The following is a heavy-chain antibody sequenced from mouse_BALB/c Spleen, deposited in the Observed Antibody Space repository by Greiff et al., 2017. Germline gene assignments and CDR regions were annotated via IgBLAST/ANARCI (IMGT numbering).Heavy chain of an antibody. Sequence: VKLMESGPGLVAPSQSLSITCTVSGFSLTSYGVHWVRQPPGKGLEWLGVIWAGGSTNYNSALMSRLSISKDNSKSQVFLKMNSLQTDDTAMYYCDRVWRDYRYPFDYWGQGTTLTVSS. CDR3: DRVWRDYRYPFDY. V-gene: IGHV2-9*02. D-gene: IGHD2-14*01. J-gene: IGHJ2*01. CDR1: GFSLTSYG. CDR2: IWAGGST.